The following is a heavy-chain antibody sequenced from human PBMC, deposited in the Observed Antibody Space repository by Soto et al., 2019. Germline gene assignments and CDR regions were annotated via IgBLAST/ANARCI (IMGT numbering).Heavy chain of an antibody. Sequence: GASVKVSCKASGYTFSNYGIHWVRQAPGQRLERMGLINAGNGNTKYSQKFQGRVTLTRDTSASTAYMELSSLRSEDTAVYYCASCPQNCITSSPCCLFFDYWGQGTLVTSPQ. CDR3: ASCPQNCITSSPCCLFFDY. V-gene: IGHV1-3*01. J-gene: IGHJ4*02. CDR1: GYTFSNYG. D-gene: IGHD3-10*01. CDR2: INAGNGNT.